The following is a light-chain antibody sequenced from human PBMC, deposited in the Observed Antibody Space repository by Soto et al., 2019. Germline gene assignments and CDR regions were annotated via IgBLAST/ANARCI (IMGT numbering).Light chain of an antibody. CDR1: QDIGTY. CDR3: QQSYTTPRIT. V-gene: IGKV1-39*01. CDR2: AAS. J-gene: IGKJ5*01. Sequence: DIQMTQSPSSLSASIGDSVIITCRASQDIGTYLNWYQHKPGKAPKHLIYAASSLQTGVPSRFTGSGSGTAFTLTIDSLQAEDFATYYCQQSYTTPRITFGQGTRLEIK.